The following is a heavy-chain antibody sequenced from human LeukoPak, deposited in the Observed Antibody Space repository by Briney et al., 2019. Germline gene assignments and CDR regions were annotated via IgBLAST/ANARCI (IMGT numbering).Heavy chain of an antibody. CDR1: GFILSNYV. CDR2: INRSGGTT. Sequence: PGGSLRLSCAASGFILSNYVMSWVRQAPGKGLEWVSIINRSGGTTYYADSVKGRFTISRDNSKNTLYLQMNSLRAEDAAIYYCAKHPEGGNFDYWGQGALVTVSS. D-gene: IGHD1-1*01. J-gene: IGHJ4*02. CDR3: AKHPEGGNFDY. V-gene: IGHV3-23*01.